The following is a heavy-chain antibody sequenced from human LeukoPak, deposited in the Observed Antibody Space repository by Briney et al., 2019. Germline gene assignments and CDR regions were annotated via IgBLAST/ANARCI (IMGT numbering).Heavy chain of an antibody. V-gene: IGHV3-7*01. Sequence: GGSLRLPCAASGFTFSSYWMTWVRQTPGKGLEWVANIKQDGSERYFWDSVRDRFTISRDNAKNSLSLQMNSLRAEDTGVYYCTRDTGGSGSYPDYWGQGTLVTVSS. CDR2: IKQDGSER. CDR1: GFTFSSYW. J-gene: IGHJ4*02. D-gene: IGHD1-26*01. CDR3: TRDTGGSGSYPDY.